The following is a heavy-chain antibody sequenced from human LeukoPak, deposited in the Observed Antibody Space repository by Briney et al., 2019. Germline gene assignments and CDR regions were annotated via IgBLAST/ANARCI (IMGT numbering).Heavy chain of an antibody. J-gene: IGHJ5*02. CDR2: IYYSGST. D-gene: IGHD6-13*01. V-gene: IGHV4-39*07. Sequence: SETLSLTCTVSGGSISSSSYYWGWIRQPPGKGLEWIGSIYYSGSTYYNPSLKSRVTMSVDTSKNQFSLKLSSVTAADTAVYYCARSYSSWGKYNWFDPWGQGTLVTVSS. CDR3: ARSYSSWGKYNWFDP. CDR1: GGSISSSSYY.